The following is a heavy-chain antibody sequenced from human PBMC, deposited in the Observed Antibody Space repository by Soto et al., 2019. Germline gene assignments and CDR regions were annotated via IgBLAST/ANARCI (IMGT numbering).Heavy chain of an antibody. Sequence: QVQLVESGGGVVQPGRSLRLSCAASGFPFSSYGMHWVREAPGKGVGWVAVISYDGSNKYYADSVKGRFTISSDNSASTLYLQINSMRPEDTALYYCVGGQYYFDYRGQGTMVTVSP. CDR3: VGGQYYFDY. D-gene: IGHD3-10*01. V-gene: IGHV3-30*03. CDR2: ISYDGSNK. CDR1: GFPFSSYG. J-gene: IGHJ4*02.